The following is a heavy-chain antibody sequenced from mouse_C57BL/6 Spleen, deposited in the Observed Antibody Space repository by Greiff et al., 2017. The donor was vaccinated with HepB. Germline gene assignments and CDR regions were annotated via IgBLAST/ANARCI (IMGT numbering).Heavy chain of an antibody. CDR3: ARDYGHAMDY. CDR1: GYTFTDYY. J-gene: IGHJ4*01. V-gene: IGHV1-76*01. CDR2: IYPGSGNT. D-gene: IGHD1-2*01. Sequence: VQLKESGAELVRPGASVKLSCKASGYTFTDYYINWVKQRPGQGLEWIARIYPGSGNTYYNEKFKGKATLTAEKSSSTAYMQLSSLTSEDSAVYFCARDYGHAMDYWGQGTSVTVSS.